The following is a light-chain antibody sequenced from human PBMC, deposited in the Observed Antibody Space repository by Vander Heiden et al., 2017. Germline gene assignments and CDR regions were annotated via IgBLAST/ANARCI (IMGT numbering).Light chain of an antibody. CDR3: GTWDNSLTVL. V-gene: IGLV1-51*02. J-gene: IGLJ2*01. CDR2: ENN. Sequence: QAVLTQPPSLSAAPGQTVTITCSGSSSNIGSGSVSWYQQLPGTAPTLLIYENNKRPSGIPGRFSASKSGTSATLGIAGLQAGDEADYYCGTWDNSLTVLFGGGTKLTVL. CDR1: SSNIGSGS.